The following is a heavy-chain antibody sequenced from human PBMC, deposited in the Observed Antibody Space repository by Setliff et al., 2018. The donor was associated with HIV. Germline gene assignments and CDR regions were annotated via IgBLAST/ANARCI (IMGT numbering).Heavy chain of an antibody. Sequence: PSETLSLTCTVSGGSISSSSYYWSWIRQPAGKGLEWIGHIYTSGSTNYNPSLKSRVTISVDTSKNQFSLKLSSVTAADTAVYYCAREDVPAAARKRYFDYWGQGTLVTVSS. J-gene: IGHJ4*02. V-gene: IGHV4-61*09. CDR1: GGSISSSSYY. D-gene: IGHD2-2*01. CDR2: IYTSGST. CDR3: AREDVPAAARKRYFDY.